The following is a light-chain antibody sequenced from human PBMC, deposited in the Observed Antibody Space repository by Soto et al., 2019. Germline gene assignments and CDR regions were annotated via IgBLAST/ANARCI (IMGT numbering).Light chain of an antibody. V-gene: IGKV1-33*01. CDR3: QKSDHLPL. J-gene: IGKJ3*01. CDR2: DAS. Sequence: DIQMTQSPPSLSASVGDRVTITCQASQDIGSSLNWFQHKPGKAPHLVIYDASNLEIGVPSRFSVSGSGTDFTFTVTSLRPEDIATYYCQKSDHLPLFVHGTKVESK. CDR1: QDIGSS.